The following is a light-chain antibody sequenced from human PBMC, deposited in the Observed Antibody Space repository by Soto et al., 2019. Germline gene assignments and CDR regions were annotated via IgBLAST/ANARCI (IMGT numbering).Light chain of an antibody. J-gene: IGKJ3*01. Sequence: DIVLTQSPGTLSLSPGERATLCCRASQIVSSKYLAWYQQKPGQAPRVLIYGASIRATGIPERFSGGGSGTDFTLTITRLEPEDFAVYYCQQYGSSLFTFGPGTKVDIK. CDR1: QIVSSKY. CDR3: QQYGSSLFT. CDR2: GAS. V-gene: IGKV3-20*01.